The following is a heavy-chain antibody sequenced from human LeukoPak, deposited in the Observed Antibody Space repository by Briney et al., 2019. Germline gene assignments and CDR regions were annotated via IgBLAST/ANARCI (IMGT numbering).Heavy chain of an antibody. J-gene: IGHJ5*02. CDR3: ARDLQVGATNWFDP. CDR1: GGTFSSYA. Sequence: SVKVSCKASGGTFSSYAISWVRQAPGQGLEWMGGIIPIFGTANYAQKFQGRVTITTDESTSTAYMELSSLRSEDTAVYYCARDLQVGATNWFDPGAREPWSPSPQ. V-gene: IGHV1-69*05. D-gene: IGHD1-26*01. CDR2: IIPIFGTA.